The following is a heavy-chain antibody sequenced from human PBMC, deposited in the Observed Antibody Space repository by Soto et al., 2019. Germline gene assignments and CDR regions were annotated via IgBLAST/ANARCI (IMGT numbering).Heavy chain of an antibody. CDR3: ALTRRSSLLEVAGPGFEY. J-gene: IGHJ4*02. Sequence: LRLSCAASGFNFGVFGMHWVRQAPGKGLEWLSVLSYEGSEEYYADSVRGRFTISRDNSKNTLFLEMESLRVEDTGVYYCALTRRSSLLEVAGPGFEYWGQGTLVTVSS. D-gene: IGHD6-19*01. CDR2: LSYEGSEE. V-gene: IGHV3-30*03. CDR1: GFNFGVFG.